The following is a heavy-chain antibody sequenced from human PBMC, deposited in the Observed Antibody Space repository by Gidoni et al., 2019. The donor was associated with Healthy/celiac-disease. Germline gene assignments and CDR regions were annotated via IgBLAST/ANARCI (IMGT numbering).Heavy chain of an antibody. CDR1: GFTFSSYA. J-gene: IGHJ5*02. D-gene: IGHD3-3*01. Sequence: EVQLLESGGGLVQPGGSLSLSCAASGFTFSSYAMSWVRQAPGKGLEWVSAISGSGGSTYYADSVKGRFTISRDNSKNTLYLQMNSLRAEDTAVYYCAKVAAYDFWSGYYSGYWFDPWGQGTLVTVSS. CDR2: ISGSGGST. CDR3: AKVAAYDFWSGYYSGYWFDP. V-gene: IGHV3-23*01.